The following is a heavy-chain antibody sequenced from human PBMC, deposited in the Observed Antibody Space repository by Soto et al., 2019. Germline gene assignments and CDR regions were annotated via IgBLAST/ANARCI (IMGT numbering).Heavy chain of an antibody. D-gene: IGHD5-12*01. CDR3: ARLGYSGYEPTLDY. V-gene: IGHV4-59*08. CDR1: GGSISSYY. Sequence: QVQLQESGPGLVKPSETLSLTCTVSGGSISSYYWSWIRQPPGKGLEWIGYIYYSGSTNYNPSLKSRVTISVDTSKNQFSLKLSSVTAADTAVYYCARLGYSGYEPTLDYWGQGTLVTVSS. CDR2: IYYSGST. J-gene: IGHJ4*02.